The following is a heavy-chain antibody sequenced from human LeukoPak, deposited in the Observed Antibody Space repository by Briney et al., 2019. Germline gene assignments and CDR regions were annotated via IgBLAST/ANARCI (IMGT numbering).Heavy chain of an antibody. CDR2: ISAYNGNT. CDR3: ARDSRHSSSRGDYWGQGTLVTVSSGEPGVLALLSQCGNCFDP. D-gene: IGHD6-13*01. J-gene: IGHJ5*02. V-gene: IGHV1-18*01. CDR1: GYTSTSYG. Sequence: ASVKVSRKASGYTSTSYGISWVRQAPGQGLEWMGWISAYNGNTNYAQKLQGRVTMTTDTSTSTAYMELRSLRSDDTAVYYCARDSRHSSSRGDYWGQGTLVTVSSGEPGVLALLSQCGNCFDPWGQGTLVTVSS.